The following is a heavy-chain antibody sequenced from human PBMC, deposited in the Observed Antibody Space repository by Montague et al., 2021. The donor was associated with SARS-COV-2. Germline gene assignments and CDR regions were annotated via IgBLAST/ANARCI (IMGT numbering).Heavy chain of an antibody. J-gene: IGHJ4*02. D-gene: IGHD6-6*01. CDR3: ARGGIAARRHHLDY. CDR2: INHSGST. Sequence: SETLSLTCAVYGGSFSTYYWTWIRHPPGKELEWIGEINHSGSTNYNPSLQSRVTISVDTTKNQRFLQLRSVTAADAAVYFCARGGIAARRHHLDYWGQGTLVTVSS. CDR1: GGSFSTYY. V-gene: IGHV4-34*01.